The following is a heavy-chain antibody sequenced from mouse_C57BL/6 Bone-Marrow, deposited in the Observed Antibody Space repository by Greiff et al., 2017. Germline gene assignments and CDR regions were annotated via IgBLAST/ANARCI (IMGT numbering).Heavy chain of an antibody. CDR3: ASGYYGSPWFAY. CDR2: IHPNSGST. D-gene: IGHD1-1*01. V-gene: IGHV1-64*01. Sequence: VQLQQPGAELVKPGASVKLSCKASGYTFTSYWMHWVKQRPGQGLEWIGMIHPNSGSTNYNEKFKSRATLTVDKSSSTAYMQLSSLTSEDSAVYYCASGYYGSPWFAYWGQGTLVTVSA. J-gene: IGHJ3*01. CDR1: GYTFTSYW.